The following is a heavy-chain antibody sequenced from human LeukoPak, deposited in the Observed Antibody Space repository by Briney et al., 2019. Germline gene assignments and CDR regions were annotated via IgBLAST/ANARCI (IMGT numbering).Heavy chain of an antibody. Sequence: GGSLRLSCAASGFTFSSYGMHWVRQAPGKGLEWVAVISYDGSNKYYADSVKGRFTISRDNSKNTLYLQMNSLRAEDTAVYYCAKGRRDTASAVDPWGQGTLVTVSS. CDR1: GFTFSSYG. D-gene: IGHD5-18*01. CDR3: AKGRRDTASAVDP. V-gene: IGHV3-30*18. J-gene: IGHJ5*02. CDR2: ISYDGSNK.